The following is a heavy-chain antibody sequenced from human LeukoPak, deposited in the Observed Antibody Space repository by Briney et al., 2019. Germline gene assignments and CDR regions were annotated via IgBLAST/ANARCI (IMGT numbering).Heavy chain of an antibody. Sequence: SETLSLTCAVYGGSFSGYYWIWIRQPPGKGLEWIGEINHSGSTNYNPSLKSRVTISVDTSKNQFSLKLSSVTAADTAVYYCARGAVAGTYWGQGTLVTVSS. CDR2: INHSGST. J-gene: IGHJ4*02. D-gene: IGHD6-19*01. CDR3: ARGAVAGTY. V-gene: IGHV4-34*01. CDR1: GGSFSGYY.